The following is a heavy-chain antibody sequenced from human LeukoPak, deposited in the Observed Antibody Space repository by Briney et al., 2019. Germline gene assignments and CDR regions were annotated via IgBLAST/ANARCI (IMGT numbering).Heavy chain of an antibody. CDR3: AKVRYGGADTYGDYPDY. V-gene: IGHV3-23*01. CDR1: GFTFSIYA. D-gene: IGHD4-17*01. Sequence: GGSLRLSCAASGFTFSIYAMSWVRQAPGKGLEWVSAISGSGGSTYYADSVKGRFTISRDNSKNTLYLQMNSLRAEDTAVYYCAKVRYGGADTYGDYPDYWGQGTLVTVSS. CDR2: ISGSGGST. J-gene: IGHJ4*02.